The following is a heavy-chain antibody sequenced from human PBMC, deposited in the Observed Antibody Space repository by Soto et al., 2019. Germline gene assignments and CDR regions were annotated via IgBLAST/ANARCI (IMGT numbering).Heavy chain of an antibody. CDR2: SSPYNDQT. D-gene: IGHD3-16*01. CDR3: ARGGYYDNVWGKLSHYGLDV. V-gene: IGHV1-18*01. CDR1: GYTFIRYG. J-gene: IGHJ6*02. Sequence: QVQLVQSASEVMKPGASVKISCKASGYTFIRYGITWVRQAPGHRLEWMGWSSPYNDQTIYAQKLQGRVTMTADTSTRTVYMQLRSLKSDDTAVYYCARGGYYDNVWGKLSHYGLDVWGQGTSVTVSS.